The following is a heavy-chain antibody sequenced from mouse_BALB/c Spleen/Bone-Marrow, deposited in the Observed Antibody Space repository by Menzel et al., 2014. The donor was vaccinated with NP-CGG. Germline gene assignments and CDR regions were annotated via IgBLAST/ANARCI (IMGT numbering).Heavy chain of an antibody. CDR1: GYTFTSSW. Sequence: QVQLQQSGSVLVRPGASVKLSCKASGYTFTSSWMHWAKRRPGQGLEWIGEIHPNSGNTNYNEKFKGKATLTVDTSSSTAYVDLRSLTSEDSAVYYCARHYRYADYFDYWGQGTTLTVSS. V-gene: IGHV1S130*01. D-gene: IGHD2-14*01. J-gene: IGHJ2*01. CDR3: ARHYRYADYFDY. CDR2: IHPNSGNT.